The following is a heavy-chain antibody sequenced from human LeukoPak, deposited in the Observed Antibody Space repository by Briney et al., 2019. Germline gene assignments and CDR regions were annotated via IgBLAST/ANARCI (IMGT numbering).Heavy chain of an antibody. V-gene: IGHV1-3*01. J-gene: IGHJ4*02. CDR3: ARTLTGDLYFDY. CDR2: INAGNGST. D-gene: IGHD7-27*01. Sequence: ASLKVSCKASGYTFTNYAIHWVRQAPGQRLEWMGWINAGNGSTKHSQKFQGRATITRDTPASTAYMELSSLSSEDTAVYYCARTLTGDLYFDYWGQGSLVIVSS. CDR1: GYTFTNYA.